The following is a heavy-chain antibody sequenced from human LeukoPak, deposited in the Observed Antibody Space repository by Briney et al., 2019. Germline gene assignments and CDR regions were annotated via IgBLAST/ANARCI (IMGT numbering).Heavy chain of an antibody. Sequence: GGSLRLSCAASGFTFSSLNWVRQAPGKGLEWVSYISSSGSTIYYADSVKGRLTISRDNAKNSLYLQMNSLRAEDTAVYYCAELGITMIGGVWGKGTTVTISS. CDR2: ISSSGSTI. J-gene: IGHJ6*04. D-gene: IGHD3-10*02. V-gene: IGHV3-48*03. CDR3: AELGITMIGGV. CDR1: GFTFSS.